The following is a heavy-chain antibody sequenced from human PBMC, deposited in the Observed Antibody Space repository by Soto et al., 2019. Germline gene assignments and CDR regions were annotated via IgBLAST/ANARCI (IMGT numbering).Heavy chain of an antibody. CDR2: ISGSGGST. D-gene: IGHD3-22*01. V-gene: IGHV3-23*01. J-gene: IGHJ4*02. CDR3: AKDRTDDSSGYRLDY. CDR1: GFTFSSYA. Sequence: GGSLRLSCAASGFTFSSYAMSWVRQAPGKGLEWVSAISGSGGSTYYADSVKGRFTISRDNSKNTLYLQMNSLRAEDTAVYYCAKDRTDDSSGYRLDYWGQGTLVTVYS.